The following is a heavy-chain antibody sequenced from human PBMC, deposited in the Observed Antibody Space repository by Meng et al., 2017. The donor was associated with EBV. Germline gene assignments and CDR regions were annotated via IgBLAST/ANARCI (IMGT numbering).Heavy chain of an antibody. J-gene: IGHJ5*02. D-gene: IGHD4-11*01. Sequence: QVQLQESCPGLVKPSGXLSLTCXVSGGSVNNESYYWGWIRQPPGKGLEYICYIYYTGSTNYNSSLKSRVTISLDKSKNQFSLKLTSLTAADTAIYYCARGDYTNYPRWFDPWGQGTLVTVSS. CDR1: GGSVNNESYY. CDR2: IYYTGST. V-gene: IGHV4-61*01. CDR3: ARGDYTNYPRWFDP.